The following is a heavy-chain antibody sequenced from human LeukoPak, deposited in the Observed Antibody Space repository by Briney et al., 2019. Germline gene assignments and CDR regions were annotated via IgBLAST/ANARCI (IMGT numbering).Heavy chain of an antibody. V-gene: IGHV3-64*01. CDR2: ITSNGGST. CDR3: ARDQMVTAAGTLDY. Sequence: PGGSLRLSRAASGFTFSSHAMHWVRQAPGKGLEYVSAITSNGGSTYYANSVKGRFTISRDNSKNTLYLQMGSLRAGDMAVYYCARDQMVTAAGTLDYWGQGTLVTVSS. CDR1: GFTFSSHA. J-gene: IGHJ4*02. D-gene: IGHD6-13*01.